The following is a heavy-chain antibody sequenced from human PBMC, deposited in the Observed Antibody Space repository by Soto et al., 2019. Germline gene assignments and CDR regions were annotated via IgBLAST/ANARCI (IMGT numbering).Heavy chain of an antibody. Sequence: GESLKISCNGSGNSFSSHWVGWVRQMPGKGLEWMGMIYPGESDTRYSPSFQGQVTISADKSIGAAYLQWGSLKASDSAMYYCDSGGYLHFFDSWGQGTPVTV. CDR3: DSGGYLHFFDS. J-gene: IGHJ4*02. CDR2: IYPGESDT. V-gene: IGHV5-51*01. D-gene: IGHD1-26*01. CDR1: GNSFSSHW.